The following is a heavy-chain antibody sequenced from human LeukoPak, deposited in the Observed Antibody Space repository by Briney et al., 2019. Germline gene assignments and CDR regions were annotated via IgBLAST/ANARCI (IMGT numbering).Heavy chain of an antibody. CDR3: TRDSGTYNWLDP. V-gene: IGHV3-73*01. J-gene: IGHJ5*02. CDR1: GFTFSGCA. Sequence: GGSLRLSCAASGFTFSGCAIHWVRQSSGKGLEWVGHIDKKNNFHATAYAASVQGRFSISRDDSKNTAFLHMNSLKTEDMALYYCTRDSGTYNWLDPWGQGTLVTVSS. CDR2: IDKKNNFHAT. D-gene: IGHD1-26*01.